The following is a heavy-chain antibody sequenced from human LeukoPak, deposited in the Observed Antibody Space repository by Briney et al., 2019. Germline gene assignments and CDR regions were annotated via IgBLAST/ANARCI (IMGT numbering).Heavy chain of an antibody. V-gene: IGHV3-33*01. CDR3: ARDPIPSSGWYRGWFDP. D-gene: IGHD6-19*01. CDR1: GFTFSSYG. CDR2: IWYDGSNK. J-gene: IGHJ5*02. Sequence: PGRSLRLSCAASGFTFSSYGMHWVRQAPGKGPEWVAVIWYDGSNKYYADSVKGRFTISRDNSKNTLYLQMNSLRAEDTAVYYCARDPIPSSGWYRGWFDPWGQGTLVTVSS.